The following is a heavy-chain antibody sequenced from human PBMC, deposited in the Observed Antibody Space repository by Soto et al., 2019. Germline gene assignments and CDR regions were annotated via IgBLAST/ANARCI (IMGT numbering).Heavy chain of an antibody. J-gene: IGHJ4*02. CDR3: AKVTTVRIAVTGTVDY. CDR2: ISGSGGST. CDR1: GFMFSSYA. D-gene: IGHD6-19*01. V-gene: IGHV3-23*01. Sequence: EVQLLESGGGLVQPGGSLRLSCAASGFMFSSYAMSWVRQAPGKGLEWVSTISGSGGSTYYADSVKGRFTISRDNSKKTLYLQMNSLRAEDTAIYYCAKVTTVRIAVTGTVDYWGQGTLVTVSS.